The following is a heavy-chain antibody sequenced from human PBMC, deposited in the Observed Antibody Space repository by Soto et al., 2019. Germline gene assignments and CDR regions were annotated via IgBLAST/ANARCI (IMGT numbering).Heavy chain of an antibody. CDR3: AIALYCSSFRLFFAF. D-gene: IGHD6-6*01. CDR2: ISSSGSTI. Sequence: PGGSLRLSCTASGFTFSDYYMSWIRQAPGKGLEWVSYISSSGSTIYYADSVKGRFTISRDNAKNSLYLQMNSLRAEDRAMYYCAIALYCSSFRLFFAFWGQGTPDIVYS. V-gene: IGHV3-11*01. CDR1: GFTFSDYY. J-gene: IGHJ4*02.